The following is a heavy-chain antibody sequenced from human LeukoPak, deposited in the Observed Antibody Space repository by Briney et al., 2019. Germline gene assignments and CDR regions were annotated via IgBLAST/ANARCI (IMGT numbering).Heavy chain of an antibody. Sequence: ASVKVSCKASGYTFTSYGISWVRQAPGQGLEWMGSISAYNGNTNYAQKLQGRVTMTTDTSTSTAYMELRSLRSDDTAVYYCARYFFVEYSGSYQSYYYGMDVWGQGTTVTVSS. J-gene: IGHJ6*02. CDR1: GYTFTSYG. CDR3: ARYFFVEYSGSYQSYYYGMDV. D-gene: IGHD1-26*01. CDR2: ISAYNGNT. V-gene: IGHV1-18*01.